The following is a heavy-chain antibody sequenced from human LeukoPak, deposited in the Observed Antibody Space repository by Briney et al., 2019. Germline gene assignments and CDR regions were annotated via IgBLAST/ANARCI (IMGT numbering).Heavy chain of an antibody. CDR2: ISGSGGST. J-gene: IGHJ3*02. Sequence: QPGGSLRLSCAASGFTFSSFAMSWVRWAPGKGLEWVSAISGSGGSTYYADSVKGRFTISRDNSKNTLYLQMNSLRAEDTAVYYCAKTYYDSSGYYPLGAFDIWGQGTMVTVSS. D-gene: IGHD3-22*01. CDR3: AKTYYDSSGYYPLGAFDI. V-gene: IGHV3-23*01. CDR1: GFTFSSFA.